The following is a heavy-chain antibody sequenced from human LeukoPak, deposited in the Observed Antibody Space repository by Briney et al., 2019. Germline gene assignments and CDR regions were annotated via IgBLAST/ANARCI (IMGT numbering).Heavy chain of an antibody. J-gene: IGHJ4*02. V-gene: IGHV4-38-2*01. CDR2: IYHSGST. Sequence: SETLSLTCAVSGYSISSGYYWGWIRQPPGKGLEWIGSIYHSGSTYYNPSLKSRVTISVDTSKNQFSLKLSSVTAADTAVYYCARQYGSSGDFDYWGQGTLVTVSS. CDR3: ARQYGSSGDFDY. D-gene: IGHD6-6*01. CDR1: GYSISSGYY.